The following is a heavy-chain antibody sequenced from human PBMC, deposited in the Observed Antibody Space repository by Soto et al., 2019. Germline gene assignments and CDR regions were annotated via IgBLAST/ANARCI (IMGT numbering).Heavy chain of an antibody. Sequence: GASLKVSCKTSGYTFTSYYMHWVRQAPGQGLEWMGIINPSGGSTSYAQKFQGRVTMTRDTSTSTVYMELSSLRSEDTAVYYCAQGGGHDYGNYYFDYSGQGTLVTVSS. CDR2: INPSGGST. CDR3: AQGGGHDYGNYYFDY. CDR1: GYTFTSYY. V-gene: IGHV1-46*03. J-gene: IGHJ4*02. D-gene: IGHD4-17*01.